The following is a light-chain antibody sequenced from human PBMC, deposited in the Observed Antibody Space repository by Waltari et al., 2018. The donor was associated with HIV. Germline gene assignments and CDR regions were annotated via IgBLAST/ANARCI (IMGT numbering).Light chain of an antibody. Sequence: DIQMTQSPSTLSASVGDRVTITCRASQSVNGWLAWYQQKLGRAPKLLIYQAYTLKRGVPSRFSGSGSGTEFTLTISSLQPDDFATYYCQHYNTYSGAFGQGTKVEI. V-gene: IGKV1-5*03. CDR2: QAY. CDR3: QHYNTYSGA. CDR1: QSVNGW. J-gene: IGKJ1*01.